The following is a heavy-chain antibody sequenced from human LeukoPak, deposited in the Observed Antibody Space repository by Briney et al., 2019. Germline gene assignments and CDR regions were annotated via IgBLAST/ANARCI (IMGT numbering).Heavy chain of an antibody. CDR1: GYTFTSYD. Sequence: ASVKVSCKASGYTFTSYDINWVRQATGQGLEWMGWMNPNSGNTGYAQKFQGRVTMTRNTSISTAYMELSSLRSEDTAAYYCARSPIAAAGIMFDPWGQGTLVTVSS. V-gene: IGHV1-8*01. CDR3: ARSPIAAAGIMFDP. D-gene: IGHD6-13*01. J-gene: IGHJ5*02. CDR2: MNPNSGNT.